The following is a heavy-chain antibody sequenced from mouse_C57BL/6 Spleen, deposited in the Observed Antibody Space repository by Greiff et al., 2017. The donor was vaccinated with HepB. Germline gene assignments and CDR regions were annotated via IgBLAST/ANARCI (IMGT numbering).Heavy chain of an antibody. J-gene: IGHJ3*01. CDR1: GYTFTSYW. Sequence: QVQLQQPGAELVMPGASVKLSCKASGYTFTSYWMHWVKQRPGQGLEWIGEIDPSDSYTNYNQKFKGKSTLTVDKSSSTAYMQLSSLTSEDSAVYDCARYYKGFAYWGQGTLVTVSA. V-gene: IGHV1-69*01. D-gene: IGHD1-1*01. CDR3: ARYYKGFAY. CDR2: IDPSDSYT.